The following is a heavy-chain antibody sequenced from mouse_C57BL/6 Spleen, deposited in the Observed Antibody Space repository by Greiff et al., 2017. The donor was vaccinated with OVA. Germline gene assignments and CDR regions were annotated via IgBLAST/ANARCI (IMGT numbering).Heavy chain of an antibody. CDR3: ARGGDYDYDVAFAY. CDR1: GYAFSSSW. Sequence: QVQLQQSGPELVKPGASVKISCKASGYAFSSSWMNWVKQRPGKGLEWIGRIYPGDGDTNYNGKFKGKATLTADKSSSTAYMQLSSLTSEDSAVYYCARGGDYDYDVAFAYWGQGTLVTVSA. V-gene: IGHV1-82*01. D-gene: IGHD2-4*01. CDR2: IYPGDGDT. J-gene: IGHJ3*01.